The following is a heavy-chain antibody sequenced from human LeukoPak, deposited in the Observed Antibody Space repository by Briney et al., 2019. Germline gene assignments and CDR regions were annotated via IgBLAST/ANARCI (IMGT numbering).Heavy chain of an antibody. CDR2: INHSGTT. V-gene: IGHV4-34*01. CDR3: ARMGERYYDFWSGKLEADN. D-gene: IGHD3-3*01. CDR1: GSSFSSYY. J-gene: IGHJ4*02. Sequence: PSETLSLTCAVYGSSFSSYYWSWVRQPPGKGLEWIGEINHSGTTKYNPSLKSGGTISVDTSKNQFSLKLRSVTAADTAVYYCARMGERYYDFWSGKLEADNWGQGTLVTVSS.